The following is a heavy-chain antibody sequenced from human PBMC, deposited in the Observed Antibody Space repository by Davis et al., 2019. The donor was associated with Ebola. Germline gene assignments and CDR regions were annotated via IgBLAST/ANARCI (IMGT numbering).Heavy chain of an antibody. D-gene: IGHD3-10*01. CDR2: INPHNGNT. CDR1: GYTFTNYG. CDR3: ARDRLWFGELFFDGMDV. J-gene: IGHJ6*02. Sequence: ASVKVSCKTSGYTFTNYGITWVRQAPGQGLEWMGWINPHNGNTNYAQNVQGRVTMTTDTSTSTAYMEVGSLRSDDTAVYYCARDRLWFGELFFDGMDVWGQGTTVTVSS. V-gene: IGHV1-18*04.